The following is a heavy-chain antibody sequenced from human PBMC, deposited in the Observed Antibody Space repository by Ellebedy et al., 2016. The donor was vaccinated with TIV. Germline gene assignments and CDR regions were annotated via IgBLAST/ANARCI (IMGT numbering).Heavy chain of an antibody. CDR2: IIPILGIA. CDR3: ATDSNYGGNFGGLRRNWYFDL. J-gene: IGHJ2*01. CDR1: GGTFSSYA. D-gene: IGHD4-23*01. V-gene: IGHV1-69*04. Sequence: AASVKVSCKASGGTFSSYAISWVRQAPGQGLEWMGRIIPILGIANYAQKFQGRVTMTEDTSTDTAYMELSSLRSEDTAVYYCATDSNYGGNFGGLRRNWYFDLWGRGTLVTVSS.